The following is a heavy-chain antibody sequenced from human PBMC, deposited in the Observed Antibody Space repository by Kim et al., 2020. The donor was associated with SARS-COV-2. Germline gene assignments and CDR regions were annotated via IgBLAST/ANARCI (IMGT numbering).Heavy chain of an antibody. V-gene: IGHV4-39*01. D-gene: IGHD3-22*01. J-gene: IGHJ4*02. Sequence: YNPSLKSRVTISVDTSKNQFSLKLSSVTAADTAVYYCARLDDSSYGYFDYWGQGTLVTVSS. CDR3: ARLDDSSYGYFDY.